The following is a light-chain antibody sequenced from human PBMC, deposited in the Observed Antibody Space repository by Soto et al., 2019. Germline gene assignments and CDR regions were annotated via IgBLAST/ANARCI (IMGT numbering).Light chain of an antibody. Sequence: EIVLTQSPGTQSLSPGERVTLSCRASQSVSSIYLAWYQQKPGQAPRLLIYGASTRETGIPDRFSGSGSGTEFTLTISRQEPEDFAVYFCQHYGSSLITFGQGTRLEIK. CDR2: GAS. CDR1: QSVSSIY. J-gene: IGKJ5*01. V-gene: IGKV3-20*01. CDR3: QHYGSSLIT.